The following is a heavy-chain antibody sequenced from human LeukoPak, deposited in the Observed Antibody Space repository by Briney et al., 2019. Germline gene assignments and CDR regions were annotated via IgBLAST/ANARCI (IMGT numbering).Heavy chain of an antibody. V-gene: IGHV3-23*01. CDR3: TAQTEEVAGGINT. Sequence: GGSLRLSCAASGFPFSRTSMTWVRQAPGKGLEWVSPISRSGGSAFYADSVKGRFSLFRDNSKNTLFLQMNTLRAADTALYYCTAQTEEVAGGINTWGQGALVTVSS. D-gene: IGHD6-19*01. CDR2: ISRSGGSA. J-gene: IGHJ5*02. CDR1: GFPFSRTS.